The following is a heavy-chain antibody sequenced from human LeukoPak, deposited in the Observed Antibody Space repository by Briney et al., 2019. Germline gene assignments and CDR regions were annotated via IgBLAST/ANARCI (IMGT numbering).Heavy chain of an antibody. J-gene: IGHJ4*02. D-gene: IGHD5-12*01. CDR2: INPNSGGT. CDR1: GYTFTGHY. Sequence: ASVKVSCKASGYTFTGHYLHWVRQAPGQGLEWMGWINPNSGGTSYAQKFQGRVTMTRDTSTSTVYMELSSLTSEDTAVYYCARLEGIGGTMGDWGQGTLVTVSS. V-gene: IGHV1-2*02. CDR3: ARLEGIGGTMGD.